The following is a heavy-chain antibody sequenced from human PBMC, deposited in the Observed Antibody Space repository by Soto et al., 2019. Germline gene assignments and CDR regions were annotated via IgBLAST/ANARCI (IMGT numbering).Heavy chain of an antibody. CDR3: XXXXXXXXXXXXXDY. Sequence: QVQLVESGGGVVQPGRSLRLSCAASGFTVXXXXXXXXXXXXXXXXXXVAIISNDGSEKYYADSVKGRFTISRDTSNXXXXXXXXXXXXXXXXXXXXXXXXXXXXXXXXXDYWGQGTLVTVSS. CDR1: GFTVXXXX. J-gene: IGHJ4*02. CDR2: ISNDGSEK. V-gene: IGHV3-30*01.